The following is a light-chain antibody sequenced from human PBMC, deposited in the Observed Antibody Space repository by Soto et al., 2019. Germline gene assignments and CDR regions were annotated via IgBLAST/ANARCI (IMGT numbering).Light chain of an antibody. Sequence: QLVLTQSPSASASLGASVKLTCTLSSGHSSYAIAWHQQQPEKGPRYLMKFNSDGSHSKGDGIPDRFSGSSSGAERYLTISSLQSEDEADYYCQNWGTGIQVFGGGTKLTVL. CDR2: FNSDGSH. CDR3: QNWGTGIQV. V-gene: IGLV4-69*02. J-gene: IGLJ3*02. CDR1: SGHSSYA.